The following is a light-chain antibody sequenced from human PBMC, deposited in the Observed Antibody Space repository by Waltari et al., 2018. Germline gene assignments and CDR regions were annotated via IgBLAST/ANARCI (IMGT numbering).Light chain of an antibody. CDR3: QQYNGYFTWT. V-gene: IGKV1-5*01. J-gene: IGKJ1*01. Sequence: DVQMTQSPSTLSASVGDRVTITCRASQNIRDWLAWYQQRPGKAPRLLIYGASTLQTGVPATFSGSGSGTEFTLTINSLQPDDFATYYCQQYNGYFTWTFGQGTKVEIK. CDR2: GAS. CDR1: QNIRDW.